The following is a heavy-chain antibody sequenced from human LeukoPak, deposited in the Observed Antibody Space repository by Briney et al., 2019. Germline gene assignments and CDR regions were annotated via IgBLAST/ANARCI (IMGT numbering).Heavy chain of an antibody. CDR3: ASAYDSSGYYPFDY. D-gene: IGHD3-22*01. CDR2: IYYSGST. J-gene: IGHJ4*02. V-gene: IGHV4-39*01. CDR1: GGSISSSSYY. Sequence: PPETLSLTYTVSGGSISSSSYYWGWIRQPPGKGLEWIGSIYYSGSTYYNPSLKSRVTISVDTSKNQFSLKLSSVTAADTAVYYCASAYDSSGYYPFDYWGQGTLVTVSS.